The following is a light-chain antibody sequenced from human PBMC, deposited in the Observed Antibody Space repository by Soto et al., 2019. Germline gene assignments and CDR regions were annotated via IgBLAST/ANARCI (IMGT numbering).Light chain of an antibody. CDR3: QSYDSSLTVV. CDR2: GNT. Sequence: QSALTQPPSVSGAPGQRVTISCTGSSSNIGAGYDVHWYQQFPGTTPKFLIYGNTNRPSGVPDRFSAFKSGTSASLDITGLQAEDEAEYFCQSYDSSLTVVFGGGTQLTVL. CDR1: SSNIGAGYD. V-gene: IGLV1-40*01. J-gene: IGLJ2*01.